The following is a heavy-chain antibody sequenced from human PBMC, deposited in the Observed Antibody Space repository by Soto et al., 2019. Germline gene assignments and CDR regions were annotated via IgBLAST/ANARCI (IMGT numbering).Heavy chain of an antibody. J-gene: IGHJ4*02. Sequence: GGSLRLSCAASGFTFSSYCMHWVRQAPGKGLEWVAVIWYDGSNKYYADSVKGRFTISRDNSKNTLYLQMNSLRAEDTAVYYCARDLGMATITFSDYWGQGTLVTVSS. V-gene: IGHV3-33*01. CDR3: ARDLGMATITFSDY. D-gene: IGHD5-12*01. CDR1: GFTFSSYC. CDR2: IWYDGSNK.